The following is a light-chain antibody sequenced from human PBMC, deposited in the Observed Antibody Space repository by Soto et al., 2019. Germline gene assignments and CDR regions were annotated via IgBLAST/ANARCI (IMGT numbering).Light chain of an antibody. J-gene: IGLJ2*01. CDR2: EVS. Sequence: QSALTQPASVSGSPGQSITISCTGTSSDIGAYNYVSWYQQHPGKAPKLMIYEVSNRPSGVSNRFSGSKSDNTASLTISGLQAEDEAEYYCCSYAGSYTGVFGGGTKLTVL. CDR1: SSDIGAYNY. V-gene: IGLV2-14*01. CDR3: CSYAGSYTGV.